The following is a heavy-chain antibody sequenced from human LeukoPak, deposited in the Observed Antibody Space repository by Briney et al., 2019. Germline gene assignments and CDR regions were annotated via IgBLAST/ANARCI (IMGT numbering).Heavy chain of an antibody. CDR3: ARVTICGGDCYKFDY. V-gene: IGHV4-31*03. D-gene: IGHD2-21*02. Sequence: SETLSLTCTVSGGSISSGDYYWSWIRQHPGKGLEWIGYIYYSGSTYYNPSLKSRVTISVDTSKNQFSLKLSSVTAADTAVYYCARVTICGGDCYKFDYWGQGTLVTVSS. CDR1: GGSISSGDYY. CDR2: IYYSGST. J-gene: IGHJ4*02.